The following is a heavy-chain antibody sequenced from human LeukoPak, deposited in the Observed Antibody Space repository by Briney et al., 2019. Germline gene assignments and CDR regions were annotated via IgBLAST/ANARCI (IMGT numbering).Heavy chain of an antibody. Sequence: PSETLSLTCTVSGGSISSGSYYWSWIRQPAGKGLEWIGRIYTSGSTNYNPSLKSRVTISVDTSKNQFSLKLSSVTAADTAVYYCARDKPRGYYYYMDVWGKGTTVTVSS. V-gene: IGHV4-61*02. CDR2: IYTSGST. CDR1: GGSISSGSYY. J-gene: IGHJ6*03. CDR3: ARDKPRGYYYYMDV.